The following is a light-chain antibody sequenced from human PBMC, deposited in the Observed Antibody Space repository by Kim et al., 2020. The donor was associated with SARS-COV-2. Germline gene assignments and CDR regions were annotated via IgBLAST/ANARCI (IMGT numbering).Light chain of an antibody. J-gene: IGKJ4*01. Sequence: EIVLTQSPGTLSLSPGERATLSCRASQSVSSSYLAWYQQKPGQAPRLLIYGASSRATGIPDRFSGSGSGTDFTLTISRLEPEDFAVYYCQQYGSSPLTFGGGTKMYIK. V-gene: IGKV3-20*01. CDR1: QSVSSSY. CDR3: QQYGSSPLT. CDR2: GAS.